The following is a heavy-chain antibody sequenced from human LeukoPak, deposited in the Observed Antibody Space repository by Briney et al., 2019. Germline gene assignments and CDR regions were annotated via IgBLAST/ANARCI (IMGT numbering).Heavy chain of an antibody. D-gene: IGHD2-2*03. CDR1: GGSISSSSYY. J-gene: IGHJ6*02. CDR3: ARGWLLGYYYYGMDV. Sequence: SETLSLTCTVSGGSISSSSYYWSWIRQPPGKGLEWIGEINHSGSTNYNPSLKSRVTISVDTSKNQFSLKLSSVTAADTAVYYCARGWLLGYYYYGMDVWGQGTTVTVSS. CDR2: INHSGST. V-gene: IGHV4-39*07.